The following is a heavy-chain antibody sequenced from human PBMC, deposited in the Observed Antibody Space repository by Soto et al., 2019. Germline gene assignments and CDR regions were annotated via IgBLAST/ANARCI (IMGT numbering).Heavy chain of an antibody. J-gene: IGHJ6*02. Sequence: QVHLVQSGAEVKKPGSSVKVSCQASGSTFSSYTVSWVRQAPGQGLEWMGRIIPVLGVTNYAPKFKGRVTITATKSKATAYMELSSLRSGDTAVYYCARRRYCGADCYSNYYYGMDVWGQGTTVTVSS. CDR1: GSTFSSYT. V-gene: IGHV1-69*02. CDR3: ARRRYCGADCYSNYYYGMDV. CDR2: IIPVLGVT. D-gene: IGHD2-21*02.